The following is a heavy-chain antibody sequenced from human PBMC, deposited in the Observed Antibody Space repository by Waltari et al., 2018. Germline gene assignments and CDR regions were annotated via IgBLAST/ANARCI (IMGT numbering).Heavy chain of an antibody. J-gene: IGHJ4*02. D-gene: IGHD6-25*01. Sequence: EVQLVETGGGFIQPGGSLRVSCVASGFVVSGNFMHWVRQAPGKGLEWVSLVNSAGSSFYADAVKGRFTISRDTSKNTLYLQMNSLRVEDTAMYYCVREAYLAAGFDFWGQGTPVTVSS. CDR2: VNSAGSS. CDR3: VREAYLAAGFDF. V-gene: IGHV3-53*02. CDR1: GFVVSGNF.